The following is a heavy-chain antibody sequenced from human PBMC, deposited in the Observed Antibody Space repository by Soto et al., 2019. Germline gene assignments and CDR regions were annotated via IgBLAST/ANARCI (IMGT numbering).Heavy chain of an antibody. V-gene: IGHV1-18*01. D-gene: IGHD4-4*01. Sequence: APVKVSCKASGYTFTSHGISWVRQAPGQGLEWMGWISAYNGNTNYAQKLQGRVTMTTDTSTSTAYMELRSLRSDDTAVYYCARVNSNSEYYYYYYSMDVWGKGTTVTVS. CDR2: ISAYNGNT. J-gene: IGHJ6*03. CDR3: ARVNSNSEYYYYYYSMDV. CDR1: GYTFTSHG.